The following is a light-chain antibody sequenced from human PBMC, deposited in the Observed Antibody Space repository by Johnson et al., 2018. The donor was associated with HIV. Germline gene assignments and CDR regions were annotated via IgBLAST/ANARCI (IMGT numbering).Light chain of an antibody. Sequence: QSVLTQPPSVSAAPGQKVTISCSGSSSNIGNNYVSWYQQLPGTAPKLLIYDNNKRPSGIPDRLSGSKSGTSATLGITGLQTGDEGDYYCGTWDSSLSASVFGTGTKVTVL. CDR3: GTWDSSLSASV. J-gene: IGLJ1*01. V-gene: IGLV1-51*01. CDR1: SSNIGNNY. CDR2: DNN.